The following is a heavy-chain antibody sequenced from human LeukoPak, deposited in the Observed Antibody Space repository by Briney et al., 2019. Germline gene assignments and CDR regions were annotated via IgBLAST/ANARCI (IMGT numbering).Heavy chain of an antibody. Sequence: SETLSLTCTGSGCSTSSYYWSWIPPPPGKGLEWIGYIYNSGSTHNNPPLKSRVTISADTSKNQFSLKLRSATAADTAVYYCARQAKGSLYAFDIWGQGTMATVSS. V-gene: IGHV4-59*08. J-gene: IGHJ3*02. CDR1: GCSTSSYY. D-gene: IGHD3-10*01. CDR3: ARQAKGSLYAFDI. CDR2: IYNSGST.